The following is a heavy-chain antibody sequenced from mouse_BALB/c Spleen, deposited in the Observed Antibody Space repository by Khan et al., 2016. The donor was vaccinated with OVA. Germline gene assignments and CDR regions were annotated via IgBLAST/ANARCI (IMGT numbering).Heavy chain of an antibody. V-gene: IGHV3-2*02. Sequence: VQLKQSGPGLVEPSQSLSLTCTVTRYSITSDYAWNWIRQFPGNKLEWMGYISSSGSTNYNPALKSRISITRDTSKNQFFLQLNSVTTEDTATYYCARDGSRYNYAMDYWGQGTSVTVSS. D-gene: IGHD2-3*01. CDR1: RYSITSDYA. J-gene: IGHJ4*01. CDR2: ISSSGST. CDR3: ARDGSRYNYAMDY.